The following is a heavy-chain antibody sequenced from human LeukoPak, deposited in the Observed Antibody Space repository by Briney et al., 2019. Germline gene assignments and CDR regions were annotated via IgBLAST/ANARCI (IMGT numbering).Heavy chain of an antibody. D-gene: IGHD5-18*01. CDR3: ARAGLGYSYGTGYYYYMDV. CDR1: GFTFSDYY. J-gene: IGHJ6*03. Sequence: GGSLRLSCAASGFTFSDYYMSWIRQAPGKGLEWVSYISSRSSTIYYADSVKGRFTISRDNAKDSLYLQMNSLRAEDTAIYYCARAGLGYSYGTGYYYYMDVWGKGTTVTVSS. CDR2: ISSRSSTI. V-gene: IGHV3-11*04.